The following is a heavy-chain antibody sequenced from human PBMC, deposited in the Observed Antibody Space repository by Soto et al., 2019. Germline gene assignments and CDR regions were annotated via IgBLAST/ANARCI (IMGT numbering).Heavy chain of an antibody. CDR1: GGSISSSNW. V-gene: IGHV4-4*02. D-gene: IGHD5-12*01. J-gene: IGHJ5*02. CDR3: ARESWATTYTITRWFDP. CDR2: IYHSGST. Sequence: SETLSLTCAVSGGSISSSNWWSWVRQPPGKGLEWIGEIYHSGSTNYNPSLKSRVTISVDKSKNQFSLKLSSVTAADTAVYYCARESWATTYTITRWFDPWGQGTLVTVSS.